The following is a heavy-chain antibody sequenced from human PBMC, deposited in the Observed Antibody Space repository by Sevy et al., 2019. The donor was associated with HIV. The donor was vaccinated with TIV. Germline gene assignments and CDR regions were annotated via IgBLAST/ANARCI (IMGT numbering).Heavy chain of an antibody. Sequence: GGSLRLSCAASGFTFSSYWMSWVRQAPGKGLEWVANIKQDGSEKYYVDSVKGRFTISRDNAKNSLYLQMNSLRAEDTAVYYCARRGYYGILTAYLALDYWGQGTLVTVSS. CDR3: ARRGYYGILTAYLALDY. CDR1: GFTFSSYW. V-gene: IGHV3-7*01. D-gene: IGHD3-9*01. J-gene: IGHJ4*02. CDR2: IKQDGSEK.